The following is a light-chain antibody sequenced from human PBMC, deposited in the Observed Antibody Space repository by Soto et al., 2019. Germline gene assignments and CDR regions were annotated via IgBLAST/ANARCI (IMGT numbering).Light chain of an antibody. CDR3: TSWTTSTTMK. CDR2: DVN. CDR1: SSDVGAYNY. V-gene: IGLV2-14*01. Sequence: QFLLTQPASLSGSPGQSITISCTGNSSDVGAYNYVSWYQQHPGKAPKLMIYDVNIRPSGVSNRFSGSKSGNTASLTISGLQAEDEADYYCTSWTTSTTMKFGGGTKVTVL. J-gene: IGLJ2*01.